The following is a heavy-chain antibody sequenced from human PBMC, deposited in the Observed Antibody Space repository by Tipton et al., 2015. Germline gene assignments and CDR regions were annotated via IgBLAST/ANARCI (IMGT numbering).Heavy chain of an antibody. CDR1: GFTFSSYS. CDR2: VSGRGLTT. D-gene: IGHD2-2*01. CDR3: AKTGGYCSSITCYGGMDV. V-gene: IGHV3-23*01. Sequence: GSLRLSCAASGFTFSSYSMNWVRQAPGKGLEWVSIVSGRGLTTYYADSVKGRFTVSRDNSKNTVYLQMNSLRAEDTALYYCAKTGGYCSSITCYGGMDVWGQGTTVTVSS. J-gene: IGHJ6*02.